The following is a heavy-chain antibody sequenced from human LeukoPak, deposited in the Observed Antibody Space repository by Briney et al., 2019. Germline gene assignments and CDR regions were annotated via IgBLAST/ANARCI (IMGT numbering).Heavy chain of an antibody. V-gene: IGHV1-8*01. D-gene: IGHD2-21*01. J-gene: IGHJ4*02. CDR2: MNPNSGNT. Sequence: ASVKVSCKASGYTFTSYDINWVRQATGQGLEWMGWMNPNSGNTGYAQKFQGRVTMTRNTSISTAHMELSSLRSEDTAVYYCARDLGAYCGGDCSIWGQGTLVTVSS. CDR3: ARDLGAYCGGDCSI. CDR1: GYTFTSYD.